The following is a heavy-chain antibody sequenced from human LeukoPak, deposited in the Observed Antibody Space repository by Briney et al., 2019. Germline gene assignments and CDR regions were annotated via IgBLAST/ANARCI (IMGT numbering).Heavy chain of an antibody. D-gene: IGHD2-15*01. V-gene: IGHV3-7*01. J-gene: IGHJ4*02. Sequence: GGSLRLSCAASGFTFSSYWMSWVRQAPGKGLEWVANINKDGSEKYYVDSVKGRSTISRDYARNSLYLQMDSLRAEDTAVYYCARRYCRGGSCYSVDYWGQGTLVTVSS. CDR2: INKDGSEK. CDR1: GFTFSSYW. CDR3: ARRYCRGGSCYSVDY.